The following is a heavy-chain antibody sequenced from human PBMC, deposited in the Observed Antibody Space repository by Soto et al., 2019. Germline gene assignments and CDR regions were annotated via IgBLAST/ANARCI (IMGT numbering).Heavy chain of an antibody. D-gene: IGHD3-16*01. Sequence: ASVKVSCKASGYTFTDYAIHWVRQAPGQGLAWMGWITVGNGNTGYSQKFQGRVTNARDMSASTAYMYLSSLISEDTAVYYCAREGAHYAPFDHWGQGTLVTVSS. CDR1: GYTFTDYA. CDR3: AREGAHYAPFDH. CDR2: ITVGNGNT. J-gene: IGHJ4*02. V-gene: IGHV1-3*01.